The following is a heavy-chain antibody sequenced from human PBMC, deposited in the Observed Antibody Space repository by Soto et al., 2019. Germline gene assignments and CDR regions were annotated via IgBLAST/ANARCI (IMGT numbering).Heavy chain of an antibody. CDR1: GFTFSSYS. D-gene: IGHD3-22*01. V-gene: IGHV3-48*02. Sequence: EVQLVESGGGLVQPGGSLRLSCAASGFTFSSYSMNWVRQAPGKGLEWVSYISSSSSTIYYADSVKGRFTISRDNAKNSLYLQMNSLRDEDTAVYYCARDQIGYYDSSGYYYVHGMDVWGQGTTVTVSS. CDR3: ARDQIGYYDSSGYYYVHGMDV. CDR2: ISSSSSTI. J-gene: IGHJ6*02.